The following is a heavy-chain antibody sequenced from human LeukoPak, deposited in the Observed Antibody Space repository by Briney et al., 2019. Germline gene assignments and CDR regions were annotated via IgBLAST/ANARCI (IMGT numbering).Heavy chain of an antibody. V-gene: IGHV3-53*01. CDR1: GFTVGSNY. J-gene: IGHJ6*02. CDR2: IYSGGST. Sequence: GGSLRLSCAASGFTVGSNYMSWVRQAPGKGLEWVSVIYSGGSTYYADSVKGRFTISRDNSKNTLYLQMNSLRAEDTAVYYCARDSGGYGMDVWGQGTTVTVSS. D-gene: IGHD2-8*02. CDR3: ARDSGGYGMDV.